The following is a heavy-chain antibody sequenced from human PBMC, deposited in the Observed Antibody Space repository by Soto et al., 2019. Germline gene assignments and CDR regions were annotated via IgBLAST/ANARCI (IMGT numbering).Heavy chain of an antibody. D-gene: IGHD2-21*02. CDR2: ISGSGDST. CDR1: GFTFSSNA. CDR3: ARDSDNGGDSLLSYGMDV. Sequence: EVQLLESGGDLVQPGGSLRLSCAASGFTFSSNAMTWVRQAPGKGLEWVSSISGSGDSTYYADSVKGRFTISRDNSKDTLFLLMDSLRAEDTAVYYCARDSDNGGDSLLSYGMDVWGQGTTVTVSS. V-gene: IGHV3-23*01. J-gene: IGHJ6*02.